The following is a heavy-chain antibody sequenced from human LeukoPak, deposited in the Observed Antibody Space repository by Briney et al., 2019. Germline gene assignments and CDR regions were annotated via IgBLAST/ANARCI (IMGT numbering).Heavy chain of an antibody. J-gene: IGHJ4*02. V-gene: IGHV4-4*07. CDR2: IYTSGST. Sequence: SETLSLTCTVSGGSISSYYWSWIRQPAGKGLEWIGRIYTSGSTNYNPSLKSRVTMSVDTSKNQFSLKLSSVTAADTAVYYCARETYYDFWSGYFSFDYWGQGTLVTVSS. D-gene: IGHD3-3*01. CDR3: ARETYYDFWSGYFSFDY. CDR1: GGSISSYY.